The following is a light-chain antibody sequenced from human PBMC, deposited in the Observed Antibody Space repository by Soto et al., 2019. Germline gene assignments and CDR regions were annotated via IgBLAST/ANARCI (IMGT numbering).Light chain of an antibody. V-gene: IGKV1-39*01. CDR1: QSISSY. J-gene: IGKJ1*01. CDR3: QHSYSSPRT. Sequence: DIQMTQSPSSLSASVGDRVTITCRASQSISSYLNWYQQKPGKAPKLLIYAASSLQSGVPSRFSGSGSGTDFTLTISNLQPEDFATYYCQHSYSSPRTFGHGTKVDIK. CDR2: AAS.